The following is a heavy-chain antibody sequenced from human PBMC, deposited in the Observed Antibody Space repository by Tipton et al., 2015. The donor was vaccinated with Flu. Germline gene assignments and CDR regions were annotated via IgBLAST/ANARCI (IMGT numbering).Heavy chain of an antibody. CDR1: GYTFSTHG. J-gene: IGHJ6*02. CDR3: ARHILWFGEGGMDI. Sequence: QLVQSGAEVKKPGASVGVSCKTSGYTFSTHGISWVRQAPGHGLEWMGWISAHTGATNYAQNFQGRVSMTTDTSTSTAYMDLRNLRPDDTAIYYCARHILWFGEGGMDIWGQGTTVSVSS. D-gene: IGHD3-10*01. V-gene: IGHV1-18*01. CDR2: ISAHTGAT.